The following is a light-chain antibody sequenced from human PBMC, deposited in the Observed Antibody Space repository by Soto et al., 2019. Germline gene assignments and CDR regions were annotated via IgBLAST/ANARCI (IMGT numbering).Light chain of an antibody. CDR2: AAS. CDR3: QKYNSAPHT. V-gene: IGKV1-27*01. CDR1: PGISNY. J-gene: IGKJ2*01. Sequence: DIQMTQSPSSLSASVGDRVTITCRASPGISNYLAWYQQKPGKVPKLRIYAASTLQSGVPSRFSGSGSGTDFTLTISSPQPEDVATYYCQKYNSAPHTFGQGTKVEIK.